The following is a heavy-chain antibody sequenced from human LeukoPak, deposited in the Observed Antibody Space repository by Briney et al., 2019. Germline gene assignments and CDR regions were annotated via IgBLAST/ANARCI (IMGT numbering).Heavy chain of an antibody. J-gene: IGHJ2*01. CDR1: GFTFSSYG. CDR3: ARDFRAVAGKKPNWYFDL. V-gene: IGHV3-33*08. Sequence: GRSLRLSCAASGFTFSSYGMHWVRQAPGKGLEWVAVIWYDGSNKYYADSVKGRFTISRDNSKNTLYLQMNSLRAEDTAVYYCARDFRAVAGKKPNWYFDLWGRGTLVTVSS. D-gene: IGHD6-19*01. CDR2: IWYDGSNK.